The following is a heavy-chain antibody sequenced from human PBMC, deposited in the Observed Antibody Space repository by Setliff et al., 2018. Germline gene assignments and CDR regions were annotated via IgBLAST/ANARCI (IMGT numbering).Heavy chain of an antibody. CDR1: GGSFRTSS. Sequence: SVKVSCKASGGSFRTSSISWVRQAPGQGLEWVGGIIPILNKPNYAQSFQGRVAITADKSTTTSYMELSGLRSEDTALYFCASDLKFTRFCFGSNCYSGAFEMWGQGTMVTVSS. J-gene: IGHJ3*02. CDR3: ASDLKFTRFCFGSNCYSGAFEM. CDR2: IIPILNKP. D-gene: IGHD2-21*02. V-gene: IGHV1-69*10.